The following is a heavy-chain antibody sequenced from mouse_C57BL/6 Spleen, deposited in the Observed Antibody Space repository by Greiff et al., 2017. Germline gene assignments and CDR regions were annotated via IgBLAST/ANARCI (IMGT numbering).Heavy chain of an antibody. CDR1: GYSITSGYY. D-gene: IGHD2-2*01. CDR3: ARDQTLYYGYDVGAMDY. Sequence: VQLKESGPGLVKPSQSLSLTCSVTGYSITSGYYWNWIRQFPGNKLEWMGYISYDGSNNYNPSLKNRISITRDTSKNQFFLKLNSVTTEDTATYYCARDQTLYYGYDVGAMDYWGQGTSVTVSS. CDR2: ISYDGSN. V-gene: IGHV3-6*01. J-gene: IGHJ4*01.